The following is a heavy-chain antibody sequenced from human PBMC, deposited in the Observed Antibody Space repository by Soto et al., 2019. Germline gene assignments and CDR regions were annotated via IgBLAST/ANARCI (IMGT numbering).Heavy chain of an antibody. CDR1: GGSISSYY. V-gene: IGHV4-59*01. CDR2: IYYSGST. D-gene: IGHD2-15*01. J-gene: IGHJ4*01. CDR3: ARRYGRALDY. Sequence: QVQLQESGPGLVKPSETLSLTCTVSGGSISSYYWSWIRQPPGKGLEWIGYIYYSGSTNYNPSLKSRVTISVDTSKNQFSLKLSSVTAADTAVYYCARRYGRALDYWGHGTLVTVSS.